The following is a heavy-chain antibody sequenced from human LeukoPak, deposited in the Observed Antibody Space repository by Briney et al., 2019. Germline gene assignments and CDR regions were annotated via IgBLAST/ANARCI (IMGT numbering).Heavy chain of an antibody. CDR1: GYTFTSYA. CDR2: IIPILGIA. Sequence: SVKVSCKASGYTFTSYAISWVRQAPGQGLEWMGRIIPILGIANYAQKFQGRVTITADKSTSTAYMELSSLRSEDTAVYYCARVPPIQGYYGMDVWGQGTTVTVSS. V-gene: IGHV1-69*04. CDR3: ARVPPIQGYYGMDV. J-gene: IGHJ6*02.